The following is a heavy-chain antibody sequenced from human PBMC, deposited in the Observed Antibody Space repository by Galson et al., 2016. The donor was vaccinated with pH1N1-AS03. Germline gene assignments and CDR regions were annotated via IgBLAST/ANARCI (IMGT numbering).Heavy chain of an antibody. CDR2: ISDSGTSI. CDR1: GFTFSGYY. J-gene: IGHJ4*02. Sequence: SLRLSCAASGFTFSGYYMTWIRQAPGKGLEWLSYISDSGTSIYYADSVKGRFTISRDNAKNSLYLQMDSLRAEDTAVYYCARGASDSDYWGQGTLVTVSS. V-gene: IGHV3-11*01. CDR3: ARGASDSDY.